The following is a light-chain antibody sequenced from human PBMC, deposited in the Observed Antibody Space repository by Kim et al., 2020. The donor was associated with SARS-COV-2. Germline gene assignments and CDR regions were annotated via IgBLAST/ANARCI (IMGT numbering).Light chain of an antibody. Sequence: QSITISCTRTSSDVGSYNLVSWYQQHPGKAPKLMIYESSKRPSGVSNRFSGSKSGNTASLTISGLQAEDEADYYCCSYAGSSTYVFGTGTKVTVL. CDR1: SSDVGSYNL. V-gene: IGLV2-23*01. J-gene: IGLJ1*01. CDR3: CSYAGSSTYV. CDR2: ESS.